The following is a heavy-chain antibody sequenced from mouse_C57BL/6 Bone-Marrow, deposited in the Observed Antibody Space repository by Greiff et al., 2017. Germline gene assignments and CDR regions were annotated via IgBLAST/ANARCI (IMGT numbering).Heavy chain of an antibody. V-gene: IGHV1-81*01. CDR2: IYPRSGNT. J-gene: IGHJ3*01. CDR3: AWPSPWFAY. CDR1: GYTFTSYG. Sequence: QVQLQQSGAELARPGASVKLSCKASGYTFTSYGISWVKQRTGQGLEWIGEIYPRSGNTYYNEKFKGKATLTPDKSSSTAYMELRSLTSEDSAVYFCAWPSPWFAYWGQGTLVTVSA.